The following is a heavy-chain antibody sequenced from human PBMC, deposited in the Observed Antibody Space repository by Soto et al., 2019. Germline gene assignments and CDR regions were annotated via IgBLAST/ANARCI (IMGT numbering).Heavy chain of an antibody. V-gene: IGHV1-69*01. CDR3: ARVVPYYYDSSGHFDI. J-gene: IGHJ3*02. CDR2: IIPIFGTA. D-gene: IGHD3-22*01. Sequence: QVQLVQSGAEVKKPGSSVKVSCKASGGTFSSYAISWVRQAPGQGLEWMGGIIPIFGTANYAQKFQGRVTITADESTSTAYMELSSLRSEDTAVYYCARVVPYYYDSSGHFDIWGQGTMVTVSS. CDR1: GGTFSSYA.